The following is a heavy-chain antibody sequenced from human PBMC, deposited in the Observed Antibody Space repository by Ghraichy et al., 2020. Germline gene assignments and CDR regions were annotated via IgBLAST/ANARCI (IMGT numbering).Heavy chain of an antibody. CDR3: ARHAKDYYYYYMDV. J-gene: IGHJ6*03. V-gene: IGHV4-39*01. CDR2: IYYSGST. CDR1: GGSISSSSYY. Sequence: ESLNISCTVSGGSISSSSYYWGWIRQPPGKGLEWIGSIYYSGSTYYNPSLKSRVTISVDTSKNQFSLKLSSVTAADTAVYYCARHAKDYYYYYMDVWGKGTTVTVSS.